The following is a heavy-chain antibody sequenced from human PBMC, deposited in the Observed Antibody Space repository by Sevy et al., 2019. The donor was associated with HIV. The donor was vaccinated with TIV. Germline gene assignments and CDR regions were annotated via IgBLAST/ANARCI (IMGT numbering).Heavy chain of an antibody. CDR3: AKDQGGGYSYGVMDY. Sequence: GGSLRLSCAASGFTFSSYGMHWVRQAPGKGLEWVAVISYDGSNKYYADSVKGRFTISRDNSNNTLYLQMNSLRAEDTAVYYCAKDQGGGYSYGVMDYWGQGTLVTVSS. CDR1: GFTFSSYG. J-gene: IGHJ4*02. CDR2: ISYDGSNK. D-gene: IGHD5-18*01. V-gene: IGHV3-30*18.